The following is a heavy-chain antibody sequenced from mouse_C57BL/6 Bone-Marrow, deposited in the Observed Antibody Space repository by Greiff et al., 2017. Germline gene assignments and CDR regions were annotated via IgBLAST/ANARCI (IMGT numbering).Heavy chain of an antibody. Sequence: EVKLMESGAELVKPGASVKLSCTASGFNIKDYYMHWVKQRTEQGLEWIGRIDPEDGETKYTPKFQGKATITADTSSNTAYLQLSGLTSEDTAVYYCAREEADYGSPAYWGQGTLVTVSA. V-gene: IGHV14-2*01. CDR3: AREEADYGSPAY. CDR1: GFNIKDYY. CDR2: IDPEDGET. D-gene: IGHD1-1*02. J-gene: IGHJ3*01.